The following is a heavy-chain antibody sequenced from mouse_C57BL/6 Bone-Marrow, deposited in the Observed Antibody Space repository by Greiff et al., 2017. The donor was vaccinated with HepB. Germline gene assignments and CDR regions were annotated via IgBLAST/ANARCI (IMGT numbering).Heavy chain of an antibody. V-gene: IGHV5-12*01. Sequence: EVQRVESGGGLVQPGGSLKLSCAASGFTFSDYYMYWVRQTPEKRLEWVAYISNGGGSTYYPDTVKGRFTISRDNAKNTLYLQMSRLKSEDTAVYYCARPRRYAMDYWGQGTSVTVSS. CDR3: ARPRRYAMDY. CDR2: ISNGGGST. CDR1: GFTFSDYY. J-gene: IGHJ4*01.